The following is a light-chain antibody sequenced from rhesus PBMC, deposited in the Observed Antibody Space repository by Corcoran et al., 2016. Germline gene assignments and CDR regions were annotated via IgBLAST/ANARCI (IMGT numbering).Light chain of an antibody. CDR3: LQYSSSPFT. CDR2: RAS. CDR1: QSTINW. V-gene: IGKV1-22*01. J-gene: IGKJ3*01. Sequence: DIQMTQSPSSLSASIGDTVTITCRASQSTINWLDWYQQKPGKAPKLLIYRASSLQRGVPSRFSGSGSGTDFTLTISSLQPEDFATYYCLQYSSSPFTFGPGTKLDIK.